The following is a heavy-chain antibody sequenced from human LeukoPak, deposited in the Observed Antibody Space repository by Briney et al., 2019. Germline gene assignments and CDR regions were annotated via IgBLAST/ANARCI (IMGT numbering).Heavy chain of an antibody. CDR1: GGSISSSSYY. CDR2: IYYSGST. D-gene: IGHD6-13*01. Sequence: PSETLSLTCTVSGGSISSSSYYWGWIRQPPGKGLEWIGSIYYSGSTYYNPSLKSRVTISVDTSKNQFSLKLSSVTAADTAVYYCARDPGGEYIAAAFGRFEEDPDYYGMDVWGQGTTVTVSS. J-gene: IGHJ6*02. CDR3: ARDPGGEYIAAAFGRFEEDPDYYGMDV. V-gene: IGHV4-39*07.